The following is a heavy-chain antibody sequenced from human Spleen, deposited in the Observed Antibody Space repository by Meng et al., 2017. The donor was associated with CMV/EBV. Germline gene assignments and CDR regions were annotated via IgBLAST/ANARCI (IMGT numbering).Heavy chain of an antibody. V-gene: IGHV3-30-3*01. CDR2: ISYDGSNK. J-gene: IGHJ6*02. D-gene: IGHD2-2*02. CDR1: GFTFSSYA. CDR3: ARGIVVVPAAIGVYYYYYGMDV. Sequence: GGSLRLSCAASGFTFSSYAMHWVRQAPGKGLEWVAVISYDGSNKYYADSVKGRFTISRDNSKNTLYLQVNSLRAEDTAVYYCARGIVVVPAAIGVYYYYYGMDVWGQGTTVTVSS.